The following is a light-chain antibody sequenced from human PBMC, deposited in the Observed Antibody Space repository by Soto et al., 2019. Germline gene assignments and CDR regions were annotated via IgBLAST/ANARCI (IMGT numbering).Light chain of an antibody. J-gene: IGLJ3*02. CDR1: NIGSKS. CDR3: QVRDSSNDYVV. Sequence: SYELTQPPSVSVAPGQTARITCEGHNIGSKSVHWYQLRPGQAPVVVVYDDTDRPSGIPERFSGSNSGNTATLTITRVEAGDGAGYYCQVRDSSNDYVVFGGGTKLTVL. V-gene: IGLV3-21*02. CDR2: DDT.